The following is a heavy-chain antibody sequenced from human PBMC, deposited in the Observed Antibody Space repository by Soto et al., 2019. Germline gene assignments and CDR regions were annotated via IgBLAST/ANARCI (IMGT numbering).Heavy chain of an antibody. D-gene: IGHD3-9*01. CDR1: GFSLSTSGVG. V-gene: IGHV2-5*02. J-gene: IGHJ4*02. CDR3: AHKGPEDWPLDY. Sequence: QITLKESGPTLVRPTQTLTLTYAFSGFSLSTSGVGVGWIRQPPGKALEWLAVIYWDDSKHYSPSLRSRLTITKDTSKNQVVLTMTNMAPMDTGTYYCAHKGPEDWPLDYWGQGTLVTVSS. CDR2: IYWDDSK.